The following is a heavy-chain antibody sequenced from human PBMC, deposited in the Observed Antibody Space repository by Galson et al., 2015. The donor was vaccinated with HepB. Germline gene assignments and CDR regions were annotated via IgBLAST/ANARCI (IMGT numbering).Heavy chain of an antibody. CDR3: ARAKEGRGYFDY. Sequence: SETLSLTCAVSGDSISSDFWWSWVRQPPGEGLEWIGEIYHSGGTNYRPSLKSRVTISVDESKNLFSLKLTFVTAADTAVYYCARAKEGRGYFDYWGQGTLVTVSS. CDR2: IYHSGGT. V-gene: IGHV4-4*02. J-gene: IGHJ4*02. CDR1: GDSISSDFW. D-gene: IGHD3-10*01.